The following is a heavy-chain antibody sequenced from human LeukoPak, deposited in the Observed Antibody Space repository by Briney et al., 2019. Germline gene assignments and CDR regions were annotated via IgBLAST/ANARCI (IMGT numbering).Heavy chain of an antibody. Sequence: GGSLRLSCAASGFTFNSYAMIWVRQAPGKGLEWVSAISGSGGSTYYADSVKGRFTISRDNSKNPLYLQMNSLRAEDTAVYYCAKGLGPLDFWSGYYDNWLDPWGQGTLVTVSS. CDR2: ISGSGGST. J-gene: IGHJ5*02. D-gene: IGHD3-3*01. CDR3: AKGLGPLDFWSGYYDNWLDP. V-gene: IGHV3-23*01. CDR1: GFTFNSYA.